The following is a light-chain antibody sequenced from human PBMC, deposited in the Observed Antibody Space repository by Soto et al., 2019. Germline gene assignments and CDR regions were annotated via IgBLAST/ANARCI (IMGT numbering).Light chain of an antibody. Sequence: DIQLTQSPSFLSASVGDRVPITCRASQGLCRFLAWYQQKPGKAPKLLICAVSTLQSGVPSRFSGSGSGTEFTLTISSLQPEDFATYYCQQLNSYPLTFGGGTKVEIK. CDR3: QQLNSYPLT. J-gene: IGKJ4*01. CDR2: AVS. CDR1: QGLCRF. V-gene: IGKV1-9*01.